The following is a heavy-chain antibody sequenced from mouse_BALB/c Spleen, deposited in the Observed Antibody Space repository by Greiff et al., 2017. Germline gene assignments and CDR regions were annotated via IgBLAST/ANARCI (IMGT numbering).Heavy chain of an antibody. J-gene: IGHJ4*01. V-gene: IGHV1-5*01. CDR1: GYSFTSYW. CDR3: PITTVVAPYAMDY. D-gene: IGHD1-1*01. Sequence: VQLQQSGTVLARPGASVKMSCKASGYSFTSYWMHWVKQRPGQGLEWIGAIYPGNSDTSYNQKFKGKAKLTAVTSASTAYMELSSLTNEDSAVYYCPITTVVAPYAMDYWGQGTSVTVSS. CDR2: IYPGNSDT.